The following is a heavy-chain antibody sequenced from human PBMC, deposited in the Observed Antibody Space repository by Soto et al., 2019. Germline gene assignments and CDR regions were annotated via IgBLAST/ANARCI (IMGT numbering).Heavy chain of an antibody. Sequence: EVQLLESGGGLVQPGGSLRLSCAASGFTFSSYAMSWVRQAPGKGLEWVSAISGSGGSTYYADSVKGRFTISRDNSKNTLYLQMNSLRAEDTAVYYCAKDRAIVVVITTGWFDPWGQGTLVTVSS. CDR2: ISGSGGST. CDR3: AKDRAIVVVITTGWFDP. D-gene: IGHD3-22*01. J-gene: IGHJ5*02. V-gene: IGHV3-23*01. CDR1: GFTFSSYA.